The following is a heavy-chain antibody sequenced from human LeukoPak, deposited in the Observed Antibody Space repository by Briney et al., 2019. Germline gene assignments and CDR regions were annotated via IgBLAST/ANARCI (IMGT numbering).Heavy chain of an antibody. Sequence: GGSLRLSCAASGFTLSNSWMHWVRQAPGKGLVWVSRIDPDGNTDYADSVKGRFTISRDNAKNTLYLQMNSLRAEDTAVYRCARDVRGPHDFWGQGTLVTVSS. CDR3: ARDVRGPHDF. CDR2: IDPDGNT. V-gene: IGHV3-74*01. D-gene: IGHD3-10*01. J-gene: IGHJ4*02. CDR1: GFTLSNSW.